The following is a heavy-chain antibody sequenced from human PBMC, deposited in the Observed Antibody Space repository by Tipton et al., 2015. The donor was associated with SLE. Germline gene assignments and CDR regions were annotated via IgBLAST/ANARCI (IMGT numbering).Heavy chain of an antibody. V-gene: IGHV1-69*18. D-gene: IGHD6-13*01. Sequence: QLVQSGAEVKKPGSSVKVSCKASGGTFSSYAVSWVRQAPGQGLEWMGRIIPIFGTANYAQKFQGRVTITADESTSTAYMELSSLRSEDTAMYYCAKLTMAAAGRGMDVWGQGTTVTVSS. J-gene: IGHJ6*02. CDR2: IIPIFGTA. CDR3: AKLTMAAAGRGMDV. CDR1: GGTFSSYA.